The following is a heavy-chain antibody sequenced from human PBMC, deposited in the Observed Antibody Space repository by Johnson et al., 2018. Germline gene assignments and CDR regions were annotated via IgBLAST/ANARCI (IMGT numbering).Heavy chain of an antibody. J-gene: IGHJ1*01. CDR2: FDPEDGET. D-gene: IGHD6-19*01. V-gene: IGHV1-24*01. CDR3: ATGRLFIAVAGTKYFQH. Sequence: QVQLVQSGAEVKKPGASGKVSCKVSGYTLTELSMHWVRQAPGNGLEWMGGFDPEDGETIYAQKFQGRVTLTEDTATDKAYMELSSLRSEETAVYYCATGRLFIAVAGTKYFQHWGQGTLVTVSS. CDR1: GYTLTELS.